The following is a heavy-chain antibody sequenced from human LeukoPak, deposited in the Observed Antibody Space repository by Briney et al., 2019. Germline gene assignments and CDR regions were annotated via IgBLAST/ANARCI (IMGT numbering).Heavy chain of an antibody. CDR2: IWYDGSNK. CDR1: GFTFSSYG. J-gene: IGHJ6*02. V-gene: IGHV3-33*01. Sequence: GGSLRLSCAASGFTFSSYGMHWVRQAPGKGLEWVAVIWYDGSNKYYADSVKGRFTISRDNSKNTLYLQMNSLRAEDTAVYYCAREGIAARPRYYYYGMDAWGQGTTVTVSS. D-gene: IGHD6-6*01. CDR3: AREGIAARPRYYYYGMDA.